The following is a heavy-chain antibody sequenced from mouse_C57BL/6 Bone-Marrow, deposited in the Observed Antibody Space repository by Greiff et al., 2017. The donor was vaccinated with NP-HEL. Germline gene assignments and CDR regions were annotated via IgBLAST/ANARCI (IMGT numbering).Heavy chain of an antibody. V-gene: IGHV5-6*01. CDR2: ISSGGSYT. CDR1: GFTFSSYG. Sequence: EVQLQQSGGDLVKPGGSLKLSCAASGFTFSSYGMSWVRQTPDKRLEWVATISSGGSYTYYPDSVKGRFTISRDNAKNPLYLQMSSLKSEDTAMYYCARHGIYYYGSSPYYYAMDYWGQGTSVTVSS. J-gene: IGHJ4*01. CDR3: ARHGIYYYGSSPYYYAMDY. D-gene: IGHD1-1*01.